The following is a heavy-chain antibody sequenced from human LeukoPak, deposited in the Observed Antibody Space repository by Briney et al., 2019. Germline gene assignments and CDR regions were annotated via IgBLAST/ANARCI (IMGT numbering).Heavy chain of an antibody. CDR2: ISGSGFT. Sequence: PGGSLRLSCTASGFTFSSYAMSWVRQAPGKGLEWVSAISGSGFTYYADSVKGRFTISRDNSKNTLYLQMNSLRAEDTAVYYCARGLYSSSPWGRGTLVIVSS. J-gene: IGHJ4*02. V-gene: IGHV3-23*01. CDR1: GFTFSSYA. D-gene: IGHD6-6*01. CDR3: ARGLYSSSP.